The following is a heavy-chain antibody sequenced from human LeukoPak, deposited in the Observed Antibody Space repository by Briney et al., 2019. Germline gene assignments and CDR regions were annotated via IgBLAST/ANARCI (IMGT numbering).Heavy chain of an antibody. D-gene: IGHD5-24*01. J-gene: IGHJ4*02. V-gene: IGHV1-46*01. CDR3: AREGVRDAYNPAGYHFDY. CDR2: INPIRGNT. CDR1: GYTFTSYK. Sequence: GASVKVSCKASGYTFTSYKMHWVRQAPGQGLEWMGIINPIRGNTTYAQKFQDRVTMTWDTSTSTVYMDLSSLRSEDTAVYYCAREGVRDAYNPAGYHFDYWGQGTLVTVSS.